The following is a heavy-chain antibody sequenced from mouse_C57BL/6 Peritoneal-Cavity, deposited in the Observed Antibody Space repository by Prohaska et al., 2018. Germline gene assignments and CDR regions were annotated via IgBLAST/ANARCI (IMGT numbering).Heavy chain of an antibody. CDR2: IYPSDSET. D-gene: IGHD1-1*01. Sequence: PGQGLEWIGNIYPSDSETHYNQKFKDKATLTVDKSSSTAYMQLSSLTSEDSAVYYCARDYDFDYWGQGTTLTVAS. J-gene: IGHJ2*01. CDR3: ARDYDFDY. V-gene: IGHV1-61*01.